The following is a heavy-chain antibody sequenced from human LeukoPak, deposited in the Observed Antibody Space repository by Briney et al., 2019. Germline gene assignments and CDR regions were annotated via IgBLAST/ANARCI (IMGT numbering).Heavy chain of an antibody. Sequence: ASVTVSCKASGYTFTSYDINWVRQAPGQGVEWMGWMNPNRGNTVYAQKFQGRVTITRKRSISTAYMELSSLRSEDTAVYYCARPYDSSCYYYSYWGQGTLVTVSS. D-gene: IGHD3-22*01. J-gene: IGHJ4*02. CDR3: ARPYDSSCYYYSY. V-gene: IGHV1-8*01. CDR1: GYTFTSYD. CDR2: MNPNRGNT.